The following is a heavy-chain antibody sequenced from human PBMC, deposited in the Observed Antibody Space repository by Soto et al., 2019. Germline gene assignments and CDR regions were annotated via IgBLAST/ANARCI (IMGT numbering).Heavy chain of an antibody. CDR2: ISTYNGNT. J-gene: IGHJ6*02. V-gene: IGHV1-18*01. D-gene: IGHD3-22*01. Sequence: ASVKVSWKAAGYAFTTYDISWVRQAPGQGLEWMGRISTYNGNTNYPQSLQGRVTMTTDTSTRTAYMELRSLRSDDTAVYYCARGGYYDSSGSRNYHYYGMDAWGQGTTVTVSS. CDR1: GYAFTTYD. CDR3: ARGGYYDSSGSRNYHYYGMDA.